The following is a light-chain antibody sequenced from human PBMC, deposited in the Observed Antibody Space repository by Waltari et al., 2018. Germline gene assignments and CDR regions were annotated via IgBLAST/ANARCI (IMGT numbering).Light chain of an antibody. CDR1: QDISTW. CDR2: GAS. V-gene: IGKV1-12*01. CDR3: QQSNSFPFT. Sequence: IQMTQSPSSVSASVGDRVTITCRASQDISTWLAWFQHRPGSAPKPLIFGASNLEPGVPARFSGTGSETEFTLTISSLQPEDFATYFCQQSNSFPFTFGPGTTVDFK. J-gene: IGKJ3*01.